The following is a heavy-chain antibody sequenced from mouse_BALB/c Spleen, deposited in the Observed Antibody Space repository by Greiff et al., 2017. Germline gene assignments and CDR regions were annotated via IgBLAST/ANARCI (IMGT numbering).Heavy chain of an antibody. CDR3: TSTVVAPYAMDY. D-gene: IGHD1-1*01. CDR2: IRLKSNNYAT. V-gene: IGHV6-6*02. J-gene: IGHJ4*01. Sequence: EVKLEESGGGLVQPGGSMKLSCVASGFTFSNYWMNWVRQSPEKGLEWVAEIRLKSNNYATHYAESVKGRFTISRDDSKSSVYLQMNNLRAEDTGIYYCTSTVVAPYAMDYWGQGTSVTVSS. CDR1: GFTFSNYW.